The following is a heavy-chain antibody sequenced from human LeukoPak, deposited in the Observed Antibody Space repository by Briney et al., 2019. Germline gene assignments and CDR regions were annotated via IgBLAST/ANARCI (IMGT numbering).Heavy chain of an antibody. CDR2: IRSKANSYAT. J-gene: IGHJ4*02. V-gene: IGHV3-73*01. D-gene: IGHD6-19*01. CDR3: TRHAAVAGTVDY. CDR1: GFTFSGSA. Sequence: GGSLRLSCAASGFTFSGSAMHWVRQASGKGLEWVGRIRSKANSYATAYAASVKGRFTISRDDSKNTAYLQMNSLKTEDTAVYYCTRHAAVAGTVDYWGQGTLVTVSS.